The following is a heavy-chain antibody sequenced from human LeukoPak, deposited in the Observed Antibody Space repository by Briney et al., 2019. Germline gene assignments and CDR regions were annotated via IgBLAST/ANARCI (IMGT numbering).Heavy chain of an antibody. V-gene: IGHV1-24*01. Sequence: ASVKVSCKVSGYTLTELSMHWVRQAPGKGLEWMGGFDPEDGETIYAQKFQGRVTMTEDTSTDTAYMELSSLRSEDTAVYYCARERAVLGATTSWFDPWGQGTLVTVS. J-gene: IGHJ5*02. CDR3: ARERAVLGATTSWFDP. CDR1: GYTLTELS. CDR2: FDPEDGET. D-gene: IGHD1-26*01.